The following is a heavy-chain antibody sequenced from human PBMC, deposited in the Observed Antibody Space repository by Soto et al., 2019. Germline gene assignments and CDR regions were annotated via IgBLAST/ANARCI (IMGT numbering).Heavy chain of an antibody. Sequence: SEILSLTCTVSCGSISSYCWSWIRQPPGKGLEWIGNSYYSGSTYYNPSLKSRVTISVDTSKNQFSLKLTSVTAADTAVYFCARHSSSGWYYYFDSWGQGTLVTVSS. J-gene: IGHJ4*02. V-gene: IGHV4-59*08. CDR1: CGSISSYC. D-gene: IGHD6-19*01. CDR3: ARHSSSGWYYYFDS. CDR2: SYYSGST.